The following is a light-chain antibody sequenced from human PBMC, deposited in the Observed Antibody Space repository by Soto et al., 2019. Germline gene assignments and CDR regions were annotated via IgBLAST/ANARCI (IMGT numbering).Light chain of an antibody. Sequence: QSVLTQPPSVSGAPGQRVTISCTGISSNIGAGYDVHWYQQFPGVAPKLLIYASTDRPSGVPDRFSGSKSGASASLAITDLQPEDEADYYCQSYDNGLTAHGFGSGTKVTVL. CDR2: AST. CDR1: SSNIGAGYD. CDR3: QSYDNGLTAHG. J-gene: IGLJ1*01. V-gene: IGLV1-40*01.